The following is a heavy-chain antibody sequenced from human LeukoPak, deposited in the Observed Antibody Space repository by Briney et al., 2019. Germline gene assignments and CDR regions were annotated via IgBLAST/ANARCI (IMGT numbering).Heavy chain of an antibody. Sequence: SETLSLTCTVSGGSISGDHWNWIRQTPGKGLEWIGYIYSSGNTNYNPSLKSRVTISVDMSKNQFSLKLSSVTAADTAVYYCARRNDFGIWGQGTMVTVSS. CDR3: ARRNDFGI. V-gene: IGHV4-59*08. CDR2: IYSSGNT. CDR1: GGSISGDH. J-gene: IGHJ3*02.